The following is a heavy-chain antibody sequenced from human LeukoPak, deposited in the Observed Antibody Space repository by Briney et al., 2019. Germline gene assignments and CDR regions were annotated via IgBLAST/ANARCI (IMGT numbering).Heavy chain of an antibody. CDR2: IYYSGST. CDR3: ARVGVYYDTDAFDI. J-gene: IGHJ3*02. V-gene: IGHV4-61*08. Sequence: SETLSLTCTVSGGSISSGGYYWSWIRQHPGKGLEWIGYIYYSGSTNYNPSLKSRVTISVDTSKNQFSLKLSSVTAADTAVYYCARVGVYYDTDAFDIWGQGTMVTVSS. CDR1: GGSISSGGYY. D-gene: IGHD3-22*01.